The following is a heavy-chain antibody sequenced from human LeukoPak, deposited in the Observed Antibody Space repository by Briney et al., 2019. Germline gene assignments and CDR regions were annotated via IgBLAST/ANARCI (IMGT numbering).Heavy chain of an antibody. V-gene: IGHV1-24*01. CDR3: ARGGGWAYVFDY. Sequence: GASVKVSCKVSGYTLTELSMHWVRQAPGKGLEWMGGFDPEDGETIYAQKFQGRVTTTEDTSIDTAYMELRSLRSDDTAVYYCARGGGWAYVFDYWGQGTLVTVSS. CDR2: FDPEDGET. CDR1: GYTLTELS. J-gene: IGHJ4*02. D-gene: IGHD6-19*01.